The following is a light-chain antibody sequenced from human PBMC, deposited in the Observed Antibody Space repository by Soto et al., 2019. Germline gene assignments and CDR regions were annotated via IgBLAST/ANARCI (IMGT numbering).Light chain of an antibody. V-gene: IGKV1-12*01. Sequence: IQMTQSPSSVSASVGDRVTITCRASQGIRRWLDWYQQKPGKAPKLLIYAASNFQSGVPSRFSGSGSGTDFTPTISRLQPEDSATYYCQQADSFPLTFGGGTKVEI. CDR1: QGIRRW. J-gene: IGKJ4*01. CDR2: AAS. CDR3: QQADSFPLT.